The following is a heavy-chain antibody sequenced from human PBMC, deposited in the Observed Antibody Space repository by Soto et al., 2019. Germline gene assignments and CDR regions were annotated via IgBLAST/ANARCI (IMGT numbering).Heavy chain of an antibody. CDR3: ARTFYYGSGRYYNPGY. D-gene: IGHD3-10*01. V-gene: IGHV5-51*01. Sequence: GESLKISCKGSGYSFTSYWIGWVRQMPGKGLEWKGIVYPGDSDTRYSPSFQGQVTISADKSISTAYLQWNSLKASDTAMYYCARTFYYGSGRYYNPGYWGQGTQVTVSS. CDR2: VYPGDSDT. J-gene: IGHJ4*02. CDR1: GYSFTSYW.